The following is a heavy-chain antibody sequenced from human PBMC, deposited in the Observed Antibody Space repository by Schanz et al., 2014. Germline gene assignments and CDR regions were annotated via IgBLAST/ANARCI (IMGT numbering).Heavy chain of an antibody. V-gene: IGHV3-7*01. CDR2: IKKDGSEE. CDR3: ARGRVLES. J-gene: IGHJ5*02. CDR1: GFTFSGFW. Sequence: EVQLAESGGGLVQPGGSLSLSCAASGFTFSGFWMTWVRQDPGKGLEWVANIKKDGSEEYYVDSVKCRFTISRANAKNTLFRQMDRLRHEDAAVYYCARGRVLESWGQGTLVAVSS. D-gene: IGHD1-1*01.